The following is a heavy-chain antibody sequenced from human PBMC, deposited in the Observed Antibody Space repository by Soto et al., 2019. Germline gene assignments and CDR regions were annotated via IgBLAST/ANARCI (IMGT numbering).Heavy chain of an antibody. Sequence: GGSLRLSCVGSGFTFSNNAMHWVRQAPGKGLEWVAFISYDSSERFYADSVKGRFTISRDDPENTLXXXXXXXRADDTAVYYCAIARVADSSLDHWGQGILVTVSS. CDR1: GFTFSNNA. CDR3: AIARVADSSLDH. V-gene: IGHV3-30*01. D-gene: IGHD3-3*01. CDR2: ISYDSSER. J-gene: IGHJ4*01.